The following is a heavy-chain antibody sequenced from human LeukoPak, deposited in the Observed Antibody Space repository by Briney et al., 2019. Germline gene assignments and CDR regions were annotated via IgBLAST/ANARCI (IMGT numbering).Heavy chain of an antibody. Sequence: GGSLRLSCAASGFTFSIYAMSWVRQAPGKGLEWVSAISGSGGTAYYADSVKGRFTISRGNSKNTLYLQMNSLRAEDTAVYYCARDVFGAVAGHVFDYWGQGTLVTVSS. CDR2: ISGSGGTA. CDR3: ARDVFGAVAGHVFDY. CDR1: GFTFSIYA. J-gene: IGHJ4*02. D-gene: IGHD6-19*01. V-gene: IGHV3-23*01.